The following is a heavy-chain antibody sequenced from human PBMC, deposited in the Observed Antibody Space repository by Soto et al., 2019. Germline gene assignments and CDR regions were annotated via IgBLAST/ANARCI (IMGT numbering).Heavy chain of an antibody. J-gene: IGHJ6*02. D-gene: IGHD2-2*01. CDR1: GFTFRDFA. V-gene: IGHV3-30*04. CDR3: ARQAMAAPKYHYRFLDV. Sequence: QVQLVESGGGVVQPGRSLRLSCEASGFTFRDFAVHWIRQAPGRGLEWVTLISDDGSNQYFADSVKGRFTISRDNSKNTLSLHMNSLTSEDTAVYFCARQAMAAPKYHYRFLDVWGRGTMVTVSS. CDR2: ISDDGSNQ.